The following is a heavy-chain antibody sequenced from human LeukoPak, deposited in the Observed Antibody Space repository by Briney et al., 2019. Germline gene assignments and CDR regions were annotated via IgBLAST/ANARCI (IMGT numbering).Heavy chain of an antibody. V-gene: IGHV3-23*01. CDR3: AKDFGGAGSYHCPFDY. J-gene: IGHJ4*02. Sequence: GGSLRLSCAASVFTFSNYGMNCVRQAPGNGREGGSGISANGGTTYYTDSVKARVSISRHNSKTTMYLQMNSLRAEDTAVYHCAKDFGGAGSYHCPFDYWGQGTLVTVSS. D-gene: IGHD3-10*01. CDR2: ISANGGTT. CDR1: VFTFSNYG.